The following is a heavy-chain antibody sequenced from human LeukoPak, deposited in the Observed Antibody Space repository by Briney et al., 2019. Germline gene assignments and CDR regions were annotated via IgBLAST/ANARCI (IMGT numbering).Heavy chain of an antibody. Sequence: GGSLRLSCAASGFTFSSYSMNWVRQAPGKGLEWVSYISSSSSTIYYADSVKGRFTISRENAKNSLYLQMNSLIAEDTAAYYCARDMVRGVLPYYYYYGMDVWGQGTTVTVSS. J-gene: IGHJ6*02. D-gene: IGHD3-10*01. CDR3: ARDMVRGVLPYYYYYGMDV. CDR1: GFTFSSYS. CDR2: ISSSSSTI. V-gene: IGHV3-48*01.